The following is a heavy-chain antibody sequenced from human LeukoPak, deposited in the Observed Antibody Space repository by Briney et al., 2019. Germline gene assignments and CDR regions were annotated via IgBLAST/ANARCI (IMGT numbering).Heavy chain of an antibody. Sequence: PGGSLRLSCAASGFTFSNYAMTWVRQAPGKGQEWVSSLSDSGGSTYYADSVKGRFTISRDNSKNTLFLQMNSLRAEDTAVYYCAKQPDSSGFPSFFDYWGQGTLVTVSS. CDR2: LSDSGGST. CDR3: AKQPDSSGFPSFFDY. J-gene: IGHJ4*02. CDR1: GFTFSNYA. V-gene: IGHV3-23*01. D-gene: IGHD3-22*01.